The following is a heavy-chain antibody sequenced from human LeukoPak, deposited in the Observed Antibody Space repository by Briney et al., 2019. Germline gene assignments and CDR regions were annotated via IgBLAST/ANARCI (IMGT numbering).Heavy chain of an antibody. V-gene: IGHV3-53*01. CDR3: AKGSYYDSSGSFYFDY. D-gene: IGHD3-22*01. CDR1: GFTVSSNY. Sequence: GGSLRLSCAASGFTVSSNYMSWVRQAPGKGLEWVSVIYSGGSTYYADSVKGRFTISRDNSKNTLYLQMNSLRTEDTAAYYCAKGSYYDSSGSFYFDYWGQGTLVTVSS. J-gene: IGHJ4*02. CDR2: IYSGGST.